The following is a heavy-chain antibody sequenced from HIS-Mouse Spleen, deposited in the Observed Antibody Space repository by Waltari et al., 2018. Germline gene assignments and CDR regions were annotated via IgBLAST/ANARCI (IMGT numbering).Heavy chain of an antibody. Sequence: QLQLQESGPGLVKPSETLSLTRTVSGCSISSSSYYCGWTRQPPGKGVEWIGSIYYSGSTYYNPSLKSRVTISVDTSKNQFSLKLSSVTAADTAVYYCAREIPYSSSWYDWYFDLWGRGTLVTVSS. CDR2: IYYSGST. CDR3: AREIPYSSSWYDWYFDL. V-gene: IGHV4-39*07. D-gene: IGHD6-13*01. CDR1: GCSISSSSYY. J-gene: IGHJ2*01.